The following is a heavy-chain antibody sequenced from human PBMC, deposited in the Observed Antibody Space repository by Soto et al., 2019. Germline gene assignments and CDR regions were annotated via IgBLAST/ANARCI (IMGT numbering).Heavy chain of an antibody. CDR1: GVSFSGYY. V-gene: IGHV4-34*01. CDR3: ARDKITGLFDY. CDR2: INHSGST. J-gene: IGHJ4*02. D-gene: IGHD2-8*02. Sequence: SETLSLTCGVYGVSFSGYYWSWIRQPPGTGLEWIGEINHSGSTNYNPSLKSRVTISVDTSKNQFSLKLTSVTAADTAVYYCARDKITGLFDYWGQGTLVTVSS.